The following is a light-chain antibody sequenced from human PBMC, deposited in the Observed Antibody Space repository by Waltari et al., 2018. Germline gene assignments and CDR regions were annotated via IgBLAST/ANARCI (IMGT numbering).Light chain of an antibody. CDR2: LGS. V-gene: IGKV2-28*01. J-gene: IGKJ1*01. CDR1: HSLLHRNGNNY. CDR3: MQSLQTLWT. Sequence: DIVVTQSPLSLPVTPGEPASISCRSSHSLLHRNGNNYLDRYLQKPGQSPQLLIYLGSNRASGVPDRFSGSGSGTDFTLRISRVEAEDVGVYYCMQSLQTLWTFGPGTKVEIK.